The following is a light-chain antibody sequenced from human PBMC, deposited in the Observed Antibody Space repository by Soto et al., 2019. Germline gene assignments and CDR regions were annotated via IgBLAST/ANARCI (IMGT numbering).Light chain of an antibody. J-gene: IGKJ1*01. CDR3: HQYGSSWWT. Sequence: EIVWTQSPATLSLFPGERASLSCRASQSVTSYLAWYQQRPGQAPRLLIYGASTRATGIPARFSGRGSGTDFTLTISRLEPEDFALYYCHQYGSSWWTFGQGTKVDIK. CDR2: GAS. V-gene: IGKV3-20*01. CDR1: QSVTSY.